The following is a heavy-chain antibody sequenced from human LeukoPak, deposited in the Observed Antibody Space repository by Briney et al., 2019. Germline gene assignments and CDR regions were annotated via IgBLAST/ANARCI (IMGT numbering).Heavy chain of an antibody. CDR3: ARWTKYYYDSSGYYYYFDY. V-gene: IGHV3-20*04. CDR2: INWNGGST. Sequence: PGGSLRLSCAASGFTFDDYGMSWVRQAPGKGLEWVSGINWNGGSTGYADSVKGRLTISRDNAKNSLYLQMNSLRAEDTALYYCARWTKYYYDSSGYYYYFDYWGQGTLVTVSS. D-gene: IGHD3-22*01. CDR1: GFTFDDYG. J-gene: IGHJ4*02.